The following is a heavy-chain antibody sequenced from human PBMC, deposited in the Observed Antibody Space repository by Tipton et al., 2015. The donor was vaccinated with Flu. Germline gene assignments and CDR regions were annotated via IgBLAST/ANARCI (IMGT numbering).Heavy chain of an antibody. Sequence: SLRLSCVTSGFAFSSHWMNWVRQAPGKGLEWVGNINQDGSEKYYVDSVKGRFTISRDNAKNSMYLQMNSLRAEDTAVYYCAKDGWDTSGWYPFDYWGQGTLVTVSS. D-gene: IGHD6-19*01. CDR2: INQDGSEK. V-gene: IGHV3-7*01. J-gene: IGHJ4*02. CDR1: GFAFSSHW. CDR3: AKDGWDTSGWYPFDY.